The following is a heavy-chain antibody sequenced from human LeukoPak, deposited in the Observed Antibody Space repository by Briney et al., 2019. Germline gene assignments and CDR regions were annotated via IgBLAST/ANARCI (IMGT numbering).Heavy chain of an antibody. Sequence: GGSLRLSCAASGFTFSSYVMHWVRQAPGKGLEWVEVISHDGSNKYYADSVKGRFTISRDNSKNTLYLQMNSLRAEDTAVYYCVFEGRADAFDIWGQGTMVTVSS. J-gene: IGHJ3*02. CDR3: VFEGRADAFDI. V-gene: IGHV3-30*03. CDR2: ISHDGSNK. CDR1: GFTFSSYV. D-gene: IGHD3-10*01.